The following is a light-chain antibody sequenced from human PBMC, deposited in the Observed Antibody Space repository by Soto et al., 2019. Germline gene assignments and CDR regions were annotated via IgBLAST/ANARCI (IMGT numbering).Light chain of an antibody. CDR1: HSVSSSY. J-gene: IGKJ5*01. V-gene: IGKV3-20*01. CDR2: GAS. CDR3: QQYGSSPPIT. Sequence: EIVLTQSPGTLSLSPGERATLSCRASHSVSSSYLAWYQQKPGQAPGLLIYGASSRATGIPDRFSGSGSGTDFPLTISRLEPEDFAVYYCQQYGSSPPITFGQGTRLEIK.